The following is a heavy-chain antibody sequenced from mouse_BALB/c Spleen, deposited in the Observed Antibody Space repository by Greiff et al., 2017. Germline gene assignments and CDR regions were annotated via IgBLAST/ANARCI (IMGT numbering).Heavy chain of an antibody. J-gene: IGHJ1*01. Sequence: EVQRVESGGGLVKPGGSLKLSCAASGFAFSSYDMHWVRQTPEKRLEWVAYISSGGGSTYYPDNVKGRFTISRDNAKNTLYLQMSSLTSEDTAMYYCARQGGDWYFDVWGAGTTVTVSS. CDR1: GFAFSSYD. CDR2: ISSGGGST. V-gene: IGHV5-12-1*01. CDR3: ARQGGDWYFDV.